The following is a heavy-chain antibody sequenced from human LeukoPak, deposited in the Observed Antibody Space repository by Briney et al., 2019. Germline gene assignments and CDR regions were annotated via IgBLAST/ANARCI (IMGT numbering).Heavy chain of an antibody. D-gene: IGHD3-3*01. J-gene: IGHJ4*02. V-gene: IGHV3-20*01. CDR2: INWNGGST. CDR1: GFTFDDYD. CDR3: ARAYYDFWSGYYISYFDY. Sequence: PGGSLRLSCAASGFTFDDYDMSWVRQPPAKGLECVSGINWNGGSTVYAESVKGRFTIPRDNAKHCLHLQMTSMRAADTALYHCARAYYDFWSGYYISYFDYWGQGTMVTVSS.